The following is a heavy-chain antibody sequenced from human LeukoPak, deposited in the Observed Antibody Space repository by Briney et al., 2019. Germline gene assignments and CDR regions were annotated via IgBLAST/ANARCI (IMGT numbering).Heavy chain of an antibody. CDR3: AREGYYYDSGGLRLQH. V-gene: IGHV1-2*02. J-gene: IGHJ1*01. D-gene: IGHD3-22*01. CDR1: GYTFTGYY. Sequence: ASVKVSCKASGYTFTGYYMHWVRQAPGQGLEWMGWINPNSGGTNYAQKFQGRVTMTRDTSISTAYMELSRLRSDDTAVYYCAREGYYYDSGGLRLQHWGQGTLVTVSS. CDR2: INPNSGGT.